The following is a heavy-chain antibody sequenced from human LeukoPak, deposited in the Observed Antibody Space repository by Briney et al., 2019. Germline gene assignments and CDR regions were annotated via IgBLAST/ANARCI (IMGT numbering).Heavy chain of an antibody. CDR1: GVSISCYH. V-gene: IGHV4-59*08. CDR2: IYYSGST. CDR3: ARRRSDWGQFPY. J-gene: IGHJ4*02. Sequence: SETLSLTCSVSGVSISCYHWSWIRQPPGKGLEWIGYIYYSGSTNYNPSLKSRVTISVDTSKNQFSLKLSSVTAADTAVYYCARRRSDWGQFPYWGQGTLVTVSS. D-gene: IGHD6-19*01.